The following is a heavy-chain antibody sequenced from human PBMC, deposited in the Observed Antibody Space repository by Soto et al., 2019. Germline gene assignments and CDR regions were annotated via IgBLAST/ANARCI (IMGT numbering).Heavy chain of an antibody. CDR2: ISYDGSNK. Sequence: PGGSLRLSCAASGFTFSSYPMNWVRQAPGKGLEWVAVISYDGSNKYYADSVKGRFAISRDNSKNTLYLQMNSLRAEDTAVYYCAKTKLRGSPWRDYYYYGMDVWGQGTTVTVSS. V-gene: IGHV3-30-3*02. J-gene: IGHJ6*02. D-gene: IGHD3-16*01. CDR1: GFTFSSYP. CDR3: AKTKLRGSPWRDYYYYGMDV.